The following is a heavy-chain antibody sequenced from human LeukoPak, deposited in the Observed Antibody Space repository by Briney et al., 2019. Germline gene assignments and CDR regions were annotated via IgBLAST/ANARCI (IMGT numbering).Heavy chain of an antibody. D-gene: IGHD6-19*01. J-gene: IGHJ4*02. CDR3: ARRSAIGWSFDY. CDR1: GSCIIHFY. CDR2: GHPGDSET. V-gene: IGHV5-51*01. Sequence: GAALKISCKPAGSCIIHFYIGWGRPVTGKGEEWMAIGHPGDSETRYSPSFQGQVTISVDKSINAAYLQWSSLKASDTAMYYCARRSAIGWSFDYWGQGTLVTVSS.